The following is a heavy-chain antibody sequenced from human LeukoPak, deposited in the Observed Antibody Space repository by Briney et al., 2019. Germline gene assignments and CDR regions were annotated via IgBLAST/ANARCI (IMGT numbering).Heavy chain of an antibody. CDR1: GYTSTSYA. V-gene: IGHV7-4-1*02. CDR3: ARDPYYGSGSYYDTRYFQH. Sequence: ASVKVSCKASGYTSTSYAMNWVRQAPGQGLEWMGWINTNTGNPTYAQGFTGRFVFSLDTSVSTAYLQFSSLKAEDTAVYYCARDPYYGSGSYYDTRYFQHWGQGTLVTVSS. J-gene: IGHJ1*01. CDR2: INTNTGNP. D-gene: IGHD3-10*01.